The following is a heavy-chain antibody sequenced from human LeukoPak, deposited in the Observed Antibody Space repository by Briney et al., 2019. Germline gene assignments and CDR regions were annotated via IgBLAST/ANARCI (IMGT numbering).Heavy chain of an antibody. Sequence: PSETLSLTCTDSGGSISNRSYYWAWIRQPPGKGLEWIGSIYYSGSTYYNPSLKRRLTISVDTSKSQFSLKLSSVTAADTAVYYCARRVEYCSSTSCYPWYFDLWGRGTLVTVSS. CDR2: IYYSGST. D-gene: IGHD2-2*01. J-gene: IGHJ2*01. CDR3: ARRVEYCSSTSCYPWYFDL. CDR1: GGSISNRSYY. V-gene: IGHV4-39*01.